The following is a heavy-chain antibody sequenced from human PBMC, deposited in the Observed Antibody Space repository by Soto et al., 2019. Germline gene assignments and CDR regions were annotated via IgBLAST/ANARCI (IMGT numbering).Heavy chain of an antibody. V-gene: IGHV3-30*18. Sequence: QVQLVESGGGVVQPGRSLRLSCAASGFTFSSYGMHWVRQAPGKGLEWVAVISYHGSDQYYADSVKGRYTISRDNSKNAVDLQNDHLKAEGTAVFYCEEEGRYYYDSRGVDAFDIWGQGTVVTVSS. D-gene: IGHD3-22*01. J-gene: IGHJ3*02. CDR3: EEEGRYYYDSRGVDAFDI. CDR2: ISYHGSDQ. CDR1: GFTFSSYG.